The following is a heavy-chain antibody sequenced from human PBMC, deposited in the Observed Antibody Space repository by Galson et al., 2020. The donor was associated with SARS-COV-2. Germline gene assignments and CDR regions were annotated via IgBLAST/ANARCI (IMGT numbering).Heavy chain of an antibody. CDR2: INHSGST. CDR3: ARGRYSSSWYGGSGWFDP. J-gene: IGHJ5*02. D-gene: IGHD6-13*01. CDR1: GGSFSGYY. V-gene: IGHV4-34*01. Sequence: SETLSLTCAVYGGSFSGYYWSWIRQPPGKGLEWIGEINHSGSTHYNPSLKSRVTISVDTSKNQFSLKLSSVTAADTAVYYCARGRYSSSWYGGSGWFDPWGQGTLVTVSS.